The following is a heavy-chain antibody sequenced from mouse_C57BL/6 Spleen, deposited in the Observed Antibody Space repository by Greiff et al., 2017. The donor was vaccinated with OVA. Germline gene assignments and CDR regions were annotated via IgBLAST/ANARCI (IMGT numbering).Heavy chain of an antibody. V-gene: IGHV1-82*01. CDR2: ISPGGGDT. Sequence: VQLQQSGPELVKPGASVKISCKASGYAFSSSWMTWVKQRPGKGLEWIGRISPGGGDTNYPGNFKGKVTLTADKSSSNAYMQISSLTSEDTAVYFCASPYYGSSFDYWGQGTTLTVSS. J-gene: IGHJ2*01. D-gene: IGHD1-1*01. CDR1: GYAFSSSW. CDR3: ASPYYGSSFDY.